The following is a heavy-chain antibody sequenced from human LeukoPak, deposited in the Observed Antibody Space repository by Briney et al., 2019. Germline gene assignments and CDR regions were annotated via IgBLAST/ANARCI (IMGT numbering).Heavy chain of an antibody. CDR3: ARDDYEDPYCGMDV. Sequence: SETLSLTCTVSGGSISSYYWSWIRQPPGKGLEWIGYIYYSGSTNYNPSLKSRVTISVDTSKNQFSLKLSSVTAADTAVYYCARDDYEDPYCGMDVWGQGTTVTVSS. J-gene: IGHJ6*02. D-gene: IGHD4-17*01. CDR2: IYYSGST. CDR1: GGSISSYY. V-gene: IGHV4-59*01.